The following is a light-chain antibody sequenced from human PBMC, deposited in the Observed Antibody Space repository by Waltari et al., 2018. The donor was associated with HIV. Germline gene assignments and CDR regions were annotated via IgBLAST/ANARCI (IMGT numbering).Light chain of an antibody. V-gene: IGLV2-14*01. CDR3: SSYTSSSTLV. CDR1: SSDVSGYNY. Sequence: QSALTQPASVSGSPGQSITISCTGTSSDVSGYNYVPWFQQHPGKAPQPMIYEVSNRPSGVSNRFSGSKSGNTASLTISGLQADDEADYYCSSYTSSSTLVFGTGTKVTVL. J-gene: IGLJ1*01. CDR2: EVS.